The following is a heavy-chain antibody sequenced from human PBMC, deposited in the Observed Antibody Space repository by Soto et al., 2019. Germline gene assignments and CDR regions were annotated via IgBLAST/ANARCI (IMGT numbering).Heavy chain of an antibody. CDR3: ANDSKWYSPSSRSDYYSMDV. CDR1: GYTFSAYY. Sequence: ASVKVSCKASGYTFSAYYMHWVRQAPGDGLEWMGWINPDSGGTTYAQRFQGRVTMTRDTSINTAYRDLSSLRSDDTAVYYCANDSKWYSPSSRSDYYSMDVWGQGTTVTVSS. V-gene: IGHV1-2*02. D-gene: IGHD6-6*01. J-gene: IGHJ6*02. CDR2: INPDSGGT.